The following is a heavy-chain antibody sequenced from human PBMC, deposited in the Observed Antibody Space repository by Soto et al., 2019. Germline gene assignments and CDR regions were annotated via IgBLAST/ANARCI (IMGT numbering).Heavy chain of an antibody. J-gene: IGHJ6*02. D-gene: IGHD2-15*01. CDR2: IDWDDDK. CDR1: GFSLSTSGMC. V-gene: IGHV2-70*01. CDR3: ARTIVVVVAATGRPEVDYYYYGMDV. Sequence: GSGPTLVNPTQTLTLTCTFSGFSLSTSGMCVSWIRQPPGKALEWLALIDWDDDKYYSTSLKTRLTISKDTSKNQVVLTMTNMDPVDTATYYCARTIVVVVAATGRPEVDYYYYGMDVWGQGTTVTVSS.